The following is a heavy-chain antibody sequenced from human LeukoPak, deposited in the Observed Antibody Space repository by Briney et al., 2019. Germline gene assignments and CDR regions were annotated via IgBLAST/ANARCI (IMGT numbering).Heavy chain of an antibody. J-gene: IGHJ6*02. D-gene: IGHD3-10*01. CDR2: IYSGGST. CDR3: ARALPGLLLVGYYGMDV. Sequence: GGALRLSCAASGFTVSSNYMSWVRQAPGKGLEWVSGIYSGGSTYYANSVKGRFTISRDNSKNTLYLQMDSLRAEDTAVYYCARALPGLLLVGYYGMDVWGQGTTVTVSS. V-gene: IGHV3-53*01. CDR1: GFTVSSNY.